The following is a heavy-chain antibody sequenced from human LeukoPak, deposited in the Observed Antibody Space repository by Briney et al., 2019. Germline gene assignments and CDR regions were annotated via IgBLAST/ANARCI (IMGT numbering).Heavy chain of an antibody. CDR2: ISAYNGNT. D-gene: IGHD5-18*01. CDR1: GYTFTSYG. Sequence: ASVKVSCKASGYTFTSYGISWVRQAPGQGLVWMGWISAYNGNTNYAQKLQGRVTMTTDTSTSTAYMELRSLRSDDTAVYYCARDEGARRGYSYAVFDYWGQGTLVTVSS. V-gene: IGHV1-18*01. CDR3: ARDEGARRGYSYAVFDY. J-gene: IGHJ4*02.